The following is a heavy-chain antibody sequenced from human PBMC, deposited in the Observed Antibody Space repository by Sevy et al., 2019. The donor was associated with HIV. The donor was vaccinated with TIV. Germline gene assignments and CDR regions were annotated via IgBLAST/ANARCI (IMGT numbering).Heavy chain of an antibody. CDR3: AKELKQLAKNSYYYYYGMDV. CDR2: ISWNSGSI. CDR1: GFTFDDYA. D-gene: IGHD6-6*01. J-gene: IGHJ6*02. Sequence: GGSLRLSCAASGFTFDDYAMHWVRQAPGKGLEWVSGISWNSGSIGYADTVKGRFTISRDNAKNSLYLQMNSLRAEDTALYYCAKELKQLAKNSYYYYYGMDVWGQGTTVTVSS. V-gene: IGHV3-9*01.